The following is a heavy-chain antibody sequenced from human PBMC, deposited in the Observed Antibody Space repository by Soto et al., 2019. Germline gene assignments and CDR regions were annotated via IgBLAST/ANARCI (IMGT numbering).Heavy chain of an antibody. Sequence: EVQLVESGGGLVQPGGSLRLSCVASGFMFDSYAMNWVRQAPGKGLEWVSYISPGGDRIYYAESLKGRITISRDNARNSLSLQMNILSDKDTAVYYCTKSADSAGWGVDFWGQGTLVTVSS. V-gene: IGHV3-48*02. CDR1: GFMFDSYA. CDR3: TKSADSAGWGVDF. J-gene: IGHJ4*02. CDR2: ISPGGDRI. D-gene: IGHD6-19*01.